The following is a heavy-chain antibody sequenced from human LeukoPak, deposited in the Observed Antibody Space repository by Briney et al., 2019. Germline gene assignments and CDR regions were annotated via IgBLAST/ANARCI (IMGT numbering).Heavy chain of an antibody. CDR2: ITHSGST. V-gene: IGHV4-34*01. CDR1: GGSFTGYY. CDR3: ARFDIVATNWFDP. D-gene: IGHD5-12*01. J-gene: IGHJ5*02. Sequence: SETLSLTCAVYGGSFTGYYWSWIRQPPGKGLEWIGDITHSGSTNYNPSLKSRVTISVNTSKNQFSLKLMSVTAADTAVYYCARFDIVATNWFDPWGQGTLVTVSS.